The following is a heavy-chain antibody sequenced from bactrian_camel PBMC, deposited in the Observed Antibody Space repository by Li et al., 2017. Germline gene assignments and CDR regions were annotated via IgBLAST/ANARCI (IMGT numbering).Heavy chain of an antibody. CDR1: GFTFGSYR. Sequence: VQLVESGGGLVQPGGSLRLSCAASGFTFGSYRMSWVRQAPGKGLEWVSSFASDGNTYYVDSVKGRFTFSRDNAKNAVYLQMKRLKPEDTALFFCAAEMYGGCRLEGSWGYYGQGTQVTVS. V-gene: IGHV3S10*01. D-gene: IGHD2*01. CDR2: FASDGNT. J-gene: IGHJ4*01.